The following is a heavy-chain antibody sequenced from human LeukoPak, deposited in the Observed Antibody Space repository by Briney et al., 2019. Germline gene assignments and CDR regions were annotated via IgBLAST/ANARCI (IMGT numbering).Heavy chain of an antibody. V-gene: IGHV4-31*03. Sequence: SQTLSLTCTVSGVSIISGGYYWRWIRQHPGKGLEWIGYIYYSGSTYYNPSPKSRVTISVDTSKNQFSLKLSSVTAADTAVYYCARARQYCSSTSCNGYYFDYWGQGTLVTVSS. CDR2: IYYSGST. CDR1: GVSIISGGYY. CDR3: ARARQYCSSTSCNGYYFDY. D-gene: IGHD2-2*01. J-gene: IGHJ4*02.